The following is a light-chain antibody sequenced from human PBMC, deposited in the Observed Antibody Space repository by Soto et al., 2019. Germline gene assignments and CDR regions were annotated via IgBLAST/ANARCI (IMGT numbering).Light chain of an antibody. J-gene: IGLJ1*01. Sequence: QSVLTQPASVSGSPGQSIAISCTGTSSDVGGYDYVSWYQQHPDKAPKLMIYEVTKRPSGVSNRFSGSKSGNTASLTISGLQPEDEADYYRSSHTSGSSRVFGSGTKV. CDR2: EVT. V-gene: IGLV2-14*01. CDR3: SSHTSGSSRV. CDR1: SSDVGGYDY.